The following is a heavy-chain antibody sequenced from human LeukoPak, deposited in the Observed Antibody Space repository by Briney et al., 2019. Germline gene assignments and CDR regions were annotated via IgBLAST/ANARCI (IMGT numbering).Heavy chain of an antibody. Sequence: GGSLRLSCAASGFTFSSYAMSWVRQAPGKGLEWVSAISGSGGSTYYADSVKGRFTISRDNSKNTLYLQMNSLRAEDTAVYYCAKGNDRADIMIVVVITPDAFDIWGQGTMVTVSS. CDR2: ISGSGGST. J-gene: IGHJ3*02. CDR3: AKGNDRADIMIVVVITPDAFDI. CDR1: GFTFSSYA. V-gene: IGHV3-23*01. D-gene: IGHD3-22*01.